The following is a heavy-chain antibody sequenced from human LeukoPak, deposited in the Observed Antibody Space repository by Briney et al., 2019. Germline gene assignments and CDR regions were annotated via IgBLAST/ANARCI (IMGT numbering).Heavy chain of an antibody. CDR2: MNNDGRVI. CDR1: GFTFNNYW. V-gene: IGHV3-74*01. CDR3: ARGMGSGTYSIFDY. D-gene: IGHD3-10*01. Sequence: GGSLRLSCKVSGFTFNNYWMHWVRQAPGKGLVWVSRMNNDGRVITYADSVKGRFTISRENAKNSFYLQMTGLRAGDTAVYYCARGMGSGTYSIFDYWGQGILVTVSS. J-gene: IGHJ4*02.